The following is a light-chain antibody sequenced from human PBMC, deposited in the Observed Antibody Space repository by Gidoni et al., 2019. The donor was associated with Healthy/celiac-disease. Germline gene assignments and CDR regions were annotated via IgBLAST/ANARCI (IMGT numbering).Light chain of an antibody. Sequence: QSALTQPAYVSGSPGQAITISCPGTSRDVGGSNYASWYQQHPGKAPKLMIYDVSNRPSGVSNRFSGSKSGNTASLTISGLQAEDEADYYCSSYTSSSTLHVFGTGTKVTVL. V-gene: IGLV2-14*03. CDR2: DVS. CDR1: SRDVGGSNY. J-gene: IGLJ1*01. CDR3: SSYTSSSTLHV.